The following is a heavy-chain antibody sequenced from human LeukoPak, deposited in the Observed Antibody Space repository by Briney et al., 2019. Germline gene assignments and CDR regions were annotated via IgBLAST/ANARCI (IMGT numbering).Heavy chain of an antibody. D-gene: IGHD3-10*01. CDR2: MYYSGST. CDR3: ARSASGRGDFGY. CDR1: GGSISSYY. Sequence: PSETLSLTCTVSGGSISSYYCSWIRQPPGKGLEWIGYMYYSGSTNYNPSLKSRVTISVDTSKNQFSLKLSSVTAADTAVFYCARSASGRGDFGYWGQGTLVTVSS. V-gene: IGHV4-59*01. J-gene: IGHJ4*02.